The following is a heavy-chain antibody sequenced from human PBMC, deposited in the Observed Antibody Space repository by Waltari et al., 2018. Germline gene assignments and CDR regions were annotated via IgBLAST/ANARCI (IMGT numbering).Heavy chain of an antibody. J-gene: IGHJ6*03. CDR3: ARQSYCSSTSCYDYYMDV. D-gene: IGHD2-2*01. CDR1: GGSISSSRYY. Sequence: QLQLQESGPGLVKPSETLSLTCTVSGGSISSSRYYWGWIRQPPGKGLEWIGSIYYSGSTYYNPSLKSRVTISVDTSKNQFSLKLSSVTAADTAVYYCARQSYCSSTSCYDYYMDVWGKGTTVTVSS. CDR2: IYYSGST. V-gene: IGHV4-39*01.